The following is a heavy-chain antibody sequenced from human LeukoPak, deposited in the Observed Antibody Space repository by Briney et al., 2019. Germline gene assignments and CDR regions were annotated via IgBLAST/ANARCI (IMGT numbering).Heavy chain of an antibody. J-gene: IGHJ6*02. CDR2: MNPNSGNT. Sequence: GASVKVSCKASGYAFTSYDIHWVRQATGQGLEWMGWMNPNSGNTGYAQKFQGRVTMTRNTSISTAYMELSSLRSEDTAVYYCARWGSSYFNYYYYGMDVWGQGTTVTVSS. CDR1: GYAFTSYD. D-gene: IGHD6-6*01. V-gene: IGHV1-8*01. CDR3: ARWGSSYFNYYYYGMDV.